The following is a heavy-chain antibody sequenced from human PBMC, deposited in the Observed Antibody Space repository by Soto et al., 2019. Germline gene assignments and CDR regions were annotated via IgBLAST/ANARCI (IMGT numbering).Heavy chain of an antibody. J-gene: IGHJ3*02. Sequence: GASVKVSCKASGGTFSSYAISWVRQAPGQGLEWMGGIIPIFDTANYAQKFQGRVTITADESTSTAYMELSSLRSEDTAVYYCARELGYCGGDCFLHNAFDIWGQGTMVTVSS. CDR2: IIPIFDTA. CDR1: GGTFSSYA. V-gene: IGHV1-69*13. CDR3: ARELGYCGGDCFLHNAFDI. D-gene: IGHD2-21*02.